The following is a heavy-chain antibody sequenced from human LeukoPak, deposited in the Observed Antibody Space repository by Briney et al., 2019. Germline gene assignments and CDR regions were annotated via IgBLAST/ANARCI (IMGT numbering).Heavy chain of an antibody. J-gene: IGHJ5*02. CDR2: ISGSGGST. CDR1: GFTFSSYA. Sequence: GGSLRLSCAASGFTFSSYAMSWFRQAPGKGLEWVSAISGSGGSTYYADSVKGRFTISRDNSKNTLYLQMNSLRAEDTAVYYCARGGLPSDTAMVIWFDPWGQGTLVTVSS. CDR3: ARGGLPSDTAMVIWFDP. V-gene: IGHV3-23*01. D-gene: IGHD5-18*01.